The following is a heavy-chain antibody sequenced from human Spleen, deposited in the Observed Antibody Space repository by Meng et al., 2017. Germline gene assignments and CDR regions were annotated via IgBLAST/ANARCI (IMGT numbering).Heavy chain of an antibody. J-gene: IGHJ4*02. V-gene: IGHV4-61*01. D-gene: IGHD3-22*01. Sequence: QVQMQESGPGLVKPSETLSLTCTVSGGSVSRGSYYWSWIRQPPGKGLEWIAYIYYSGSTKYNPSLKSRVTISVDTSKNQFSLKLTSVTAADTAVYYCARSHQDYYDSSGEIDSWGQGSLVTVSS. CDR3: ARSHQDYYDSSGEIDS. CDR2: IYYSGST. CDR1: GGSVSRGSYY.